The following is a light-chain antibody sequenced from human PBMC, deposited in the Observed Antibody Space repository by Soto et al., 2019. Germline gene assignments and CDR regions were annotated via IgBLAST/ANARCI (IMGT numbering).Light chain of an antibody. CDR2: TAS. Sequence: DIQMTPSPSSGSGSVGDRDTITCRASQGISSWLAWYQQKPGLAPNLVIYTASRLLGGGPARFSGSASGTDFTLTISSLQPEDVATYYCQQGKSFPLTFCGGTKVDIK. V-gene: IGKV1-12*01. J-gene: IGKJ4*01. CDR3: QQGKSFPLT. CDR1: QGISSW.